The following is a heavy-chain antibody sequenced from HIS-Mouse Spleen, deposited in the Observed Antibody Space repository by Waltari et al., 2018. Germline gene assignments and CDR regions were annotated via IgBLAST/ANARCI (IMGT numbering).Heavy chain of an antibody. D-gene: IGHD6-13*01. J-gene: IGHJ6*02. CDR2: IYYCVGT. Sequence: QLQLQESGPGLVKPSETLSLTCTVSGGSISSSSYYWGWIRQPPGKGLEWIGSIYYCVGTDYNPSLKSRVTISVDTSKNQFSLKLSSVTAADTAVYYCASPVRPGIAAAGTHYYGMDVWGQGTTVTVSS. V-gene: IGHV4-39*07. CDR3: ASPVRPGIAAAGTHYYGMDV. CDR1: GGSISSSSYY.